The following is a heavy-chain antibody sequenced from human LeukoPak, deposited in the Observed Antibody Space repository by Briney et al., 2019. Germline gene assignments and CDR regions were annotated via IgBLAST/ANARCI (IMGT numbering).Heavy chain of an antibody. CDR1: GFTVSSNY. CDR3: ARDSYYYDSSGKETDY. Sequence: AGSLRLSCAASGFTVSSNYMSWVPHAPGKGLHSLSLTYSGGSTYYADSVKGRFTISRDNTKNPLYLQMNSLRAEDTAVYYCARDSYYYDSSGKETDYWGQGTLVTVS. CDR2: TYSGGST. J-gene: IGHJ4*02. V-gene: IGHV3-66*02. D-gene: IGHD3-22*01.